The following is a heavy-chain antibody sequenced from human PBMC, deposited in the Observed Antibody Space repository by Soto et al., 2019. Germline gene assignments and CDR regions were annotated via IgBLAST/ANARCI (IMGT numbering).Heavy chain of an antibody. CDR2: IKSKGHGGTT. CDR1: GFAFSNAW. D-gene: IGHD3-22*01. V-gene: IGHV3-15*07. CDR3: TTDSYTSVIVVRFDY. J-gene: IGHJ4*01. Sequence: EVQLVESGGGLVKPGGSLRLSCAASGFAFSNAWINWVRQAPGKGLEWVGRIKSKGHGGTTDFAAPVRGRFAISRDDSRNLVYMQINSLNTEDTAVYYCTTDSYTSVIVVRFDYWGHGTLVTVSS.